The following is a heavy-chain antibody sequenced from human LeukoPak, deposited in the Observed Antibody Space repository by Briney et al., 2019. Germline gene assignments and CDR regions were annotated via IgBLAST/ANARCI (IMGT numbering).Heavy chain of an antibody. CDR1: GFTFSSYS. CDR2: ISSSSSYI. J-gene: IGHJ6*02. Sequence: GGSLRLSCAASGFTFSSYSMNWVRQAPGKGLEWVSSISSSSSYIYYADSVKGRFTISRDNAKSSLYLQMNSLRAEDTAVYYCARDGYCSGGSCYYLYYGMDVWGQGTTVTVSS. CDR3: ARDGYCSGGSCYYLYYGMDV. V-gene: IGHV3-21*01. D-gene: IGHD2-15*01.